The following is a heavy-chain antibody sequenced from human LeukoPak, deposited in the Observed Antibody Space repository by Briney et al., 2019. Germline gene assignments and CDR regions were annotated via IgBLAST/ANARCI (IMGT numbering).Heavy chain of an antibody. D-gene: IGHD3-10*01. V-gene: IGHV4-34*01. J-gene: IGHJ5*02. Sequence: PSETLSLTCAVSGGSFSGYYWCWIRHPPRRGLEWIGEVNHSGSTNYNPSLKSRVTISVDTSKNQFSLKLSSVTAADTAVDYCAGDGFSYYGSARGWFDPWGQGTLVTVSS. CDR2: VNHSGST. CDR3: AGDGFSYYGSARGWFDP. CDR1: GGSFSGYY.